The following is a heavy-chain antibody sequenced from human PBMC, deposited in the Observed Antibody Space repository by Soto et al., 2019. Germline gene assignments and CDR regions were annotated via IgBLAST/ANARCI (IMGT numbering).Heavy chain of an antibody. V-gene: IGHV3-23*01. D-gene: IGHD3-3*01. Sequence: GGSLRLSCAASGFTFGTYGMGWVRHAPGKGLEWVSTITGGNTYYAASVKGRFTISRDNYKNTLYLQMSSLRAEDTALYYCAKDKERGGYDSDFDSWGQGTLVTVSS. CDR1: GFTFGTYG. CDR2: ITGGNT. J-gene: IGHJ4*02. CDR3: AKDKERGGYDSDFDS.